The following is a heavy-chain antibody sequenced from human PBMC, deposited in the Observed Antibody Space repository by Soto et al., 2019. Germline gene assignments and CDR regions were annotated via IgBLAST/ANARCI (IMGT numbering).Heavy chain of an antibody. CDR3: ARGNSLYG. D-gene: IGHD3-16*02. J-gene: IGHJ4*03. CDR2: TYYRSKRFH. CDR1: GASVSSDITS. Sequence: PSQTLSLTCAISGASVSSDITSWNWLRQTPSRGLEWLGSTYYRSKRFHDYASSVRSRITISPETSKHQLSLELNSMPPEATAVYYSARGNSLYGCGRRTVVTVSS. V-gene: IGHV6-1*01.